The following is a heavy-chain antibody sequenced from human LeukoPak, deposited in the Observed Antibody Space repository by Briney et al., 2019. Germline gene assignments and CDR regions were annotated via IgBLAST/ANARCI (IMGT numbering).Heavy chain of an antibody. CDR2: TYYSSKWYH. J-gene: IGHJ6*03. Sequence: SQTLSLTCAISGDSVSRNITAWNWLRQSPSRGLEWLRRTYYSSKWYHDYAVSVKSRITINPDTSKNQFSLQLNSVTPEDTAVYYCARGYYMDVWGKGTTVTVSS. CDR1: GDSVSRNITA. CDR3: ARGYYMDV. D-gene: IGHD3-10*01. V-gene: IGHV6-1*01.